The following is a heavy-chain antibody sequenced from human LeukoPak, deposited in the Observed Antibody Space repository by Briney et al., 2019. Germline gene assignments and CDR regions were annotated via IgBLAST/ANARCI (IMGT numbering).Heavy chain of an antibody. CDR2: IYYSGST. Sequence: PSETLSLTCTVSGGSISGYHWSWIRQPPGKGLDWIGYIYYSGSTKYNPSLKSRVTMSVDTSKNQFSLKLSSVTAADTAVYYCARGGLENGYHANDGFDICGQGTVVTVSS. D-gene: IGHD3-22*01. J-gene: IGHJ3*02. CDR1: GGSISGYH. CDR3: ARGGLENGYHANDGFDI. V-gene: IGHV4-59*01.